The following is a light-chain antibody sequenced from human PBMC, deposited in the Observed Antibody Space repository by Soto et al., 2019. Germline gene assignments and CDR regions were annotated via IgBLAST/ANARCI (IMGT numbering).Light chain of an antibody. J-gene: IGKJ5*01. Sequence: IQLTQTPASLSPHAGGTISITLRSFQTISKSLNWYQLRSGKAPKLLIFGASNLHNGVPPRFSGLGSGTHFTLTISSLEPEDSAVYYCQQRHMWPITFGQRTRLEI. V-gene: IGKV1-39*01. CDR3: QQRHMWPIT. CDR2: GAS. CDR1: QTISKS.